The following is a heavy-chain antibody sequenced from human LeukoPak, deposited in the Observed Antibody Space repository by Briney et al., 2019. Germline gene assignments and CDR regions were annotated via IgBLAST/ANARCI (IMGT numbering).Heavy chain of an antibody. Sequence: GGSLRLSCAASGFTFSNAWMSWVRQAPGKGLEWVGRIKSKTDGGTTDYAAPVKGRFTISRDDSKNTLYLQMNSLKTEDTAVYCCTESLWYSPFDYWGQGTLVTVSS. J-gene: IGHJ4*02. D-gene: IGHD2-21*01. CDR2: IKSKTDGGTT. CDR3: TESLWYSPFDY. V-gene: IGHV3-15*01. CDR1: GFTFSNAW.